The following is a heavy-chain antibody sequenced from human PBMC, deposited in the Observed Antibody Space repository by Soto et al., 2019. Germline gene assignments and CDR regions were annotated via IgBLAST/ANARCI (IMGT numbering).Heavy chain of an antibody. CDR1: GYTFTSYY. V-gene: IGHV1-2*04. J-gene: IGHJ3*02. D-gene: IGHD2-2*01. Sequence: ASVKVSCKASGYTFTSYYMHWVRQAPGQGLEWMGWINPNSGGTNYAQKFQGWVTMTRDTSISTAYMELSRLRSDDTAVYYCARDIRYCISTSCYEELDAFDIWGQGTMVTVS. CDR2: INPNSGGT. CDR3: ARDIRYCISTSCYEELDAFDI.